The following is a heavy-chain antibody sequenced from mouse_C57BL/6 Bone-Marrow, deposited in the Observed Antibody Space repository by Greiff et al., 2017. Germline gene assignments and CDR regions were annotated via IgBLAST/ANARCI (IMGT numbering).Heavy chain of an antibody. D-gene: IGHD1-1*01. J-gene: IGHJ3*01. Sequence: QVQLQQPGAELVKPGASVKLSCKASGYTFTSYWMQWVKQRPGQGLEWIGEIDPSDSYTNYNQKFQGKATLTVDTSSSTAYMQLSSLTSEDSAVYYCVFITTVVATPDWFAYWGQGTLVTVSA. V-gene: IGHV1-50*01. CDR1: GYTFTSYW. CDR2: IDPSDSYT. CDR3: VFITTVVATPDWFAY.